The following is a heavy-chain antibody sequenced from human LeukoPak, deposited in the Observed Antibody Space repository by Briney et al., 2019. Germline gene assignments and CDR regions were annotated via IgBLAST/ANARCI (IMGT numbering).Heavy chain of an antibody. J-gene: IGHJ6*03. Sequence: ASVKVSCKASGYTFTSYDINWVRQATGQGLEWMGWMNPNSGNTGYAQKFQGRVTMTRNTSISTAYMELSSLRSEDTAVYYCAGESYSNYGYYYYYYMDVWGKGTTVTVSS. CDR1: GYTFTSYD. V-gene: IGHV1-8*01. D-gene: IGHD4-11*01. CDR2: MNPNSGNT. CDR3: AGESYSNYGYYYYYYMDV.